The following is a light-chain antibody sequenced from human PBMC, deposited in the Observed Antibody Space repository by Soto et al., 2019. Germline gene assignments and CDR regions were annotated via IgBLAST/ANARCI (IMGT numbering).Light chain of an antibody. J-gene: IGLJ1*01. Sequence: QSVLTQPHSVSAAPGQKVTISCSGSSSNIAGNSVSWYQQLPGTAPKLLIYDDNKRPSGIPDRFSGSKSGTSATLGITGFQTGDEADYYCGSWDSSLSAYVFGTGTKVTVL. CDR3: GSWDSSLSAYV. V-gene: IGLV1-51*01. CDR1: SSNIAGNS. CDR2: DDN.